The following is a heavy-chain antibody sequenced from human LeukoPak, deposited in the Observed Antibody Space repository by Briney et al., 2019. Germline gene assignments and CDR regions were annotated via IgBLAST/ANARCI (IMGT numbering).Heavy chain of an antibody. CDR3: ARGHSIEPYYYYYYMDV. Sequence: SETLSLTCTVSGGSISSYYWSWIRQPPGKGLEWIGYIYYSGSTNYNPSPKSRVTISVDTSKNQFSLKLSSVTAADTAVYYCARGHSIEPYYYYYYMDVWGKGTTVTVSS. CDR2: IYYSGST. V-gene: IGHV4-59*01. CDR1: GGSISSYY. J-gene: IGHJ6*03. D-gene: IGHD4-11*01.